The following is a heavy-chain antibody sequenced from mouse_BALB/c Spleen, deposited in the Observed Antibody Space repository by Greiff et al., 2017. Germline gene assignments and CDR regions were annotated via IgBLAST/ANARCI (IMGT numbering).Heavy chain of an antibody. J-gene: IGHJ1*01. Sequence: QVQLKESGAELMKPGASVKISCKATGYTFSSYWIEWVKQRPGHGLEWIGEILPGSGSTNYNEKFKGKATFTADTSSNTAYMQLSSLTSEDSAVYYCARGKAYYRYDEGYWYFDVWGAGTTVTVSS. CDR1: GYTFSSYW. D-gene: IGHD2-14*01. CDR2: ILPGSGST. V-gene: IGHV1-9*01. CDR3: ARGKAYYRYDEGYWYFDV.